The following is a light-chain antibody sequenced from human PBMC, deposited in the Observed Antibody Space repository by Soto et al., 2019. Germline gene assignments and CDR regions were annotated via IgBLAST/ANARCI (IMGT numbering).Light chain of an antibody. J-gene: IGKJ5*01. CDR3: QQSYRTPT. Sequence: ERAHYRPCLYSSIRDGRTGTCRASQSISGSLNWYQQKPGKAPKLLIYGASTLQSGVPSRFSGSGSGTDYTLTISSPQPEDFATYYCQQSYRTPTFGQGTRLEIK. CDR2: GAS. V-gene: IGKV1-39*01. CDR1: QSISGS.